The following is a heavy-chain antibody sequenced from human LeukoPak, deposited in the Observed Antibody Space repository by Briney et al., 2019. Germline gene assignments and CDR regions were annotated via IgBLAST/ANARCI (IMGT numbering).Heavy chain of an antibody. Sequence: ASVKVSCKASGYTFTSYSINWVRQAPGQGLEGMGWISAYNGNTDYAQKSQGRVTMTTDTPTSAAYMELRSLRSDDTAVYYCARVVDSSGWYYFDYWGQGTLVTVSS. V-gene: IGHV1-18*01. CDR1: GYTFTSYS. J-gene: IGHJ4*02. CDR3: ARVVDSSGWYYFDY. CDR2: ISAYNGNT. D-gene: IGHD6-19*01.